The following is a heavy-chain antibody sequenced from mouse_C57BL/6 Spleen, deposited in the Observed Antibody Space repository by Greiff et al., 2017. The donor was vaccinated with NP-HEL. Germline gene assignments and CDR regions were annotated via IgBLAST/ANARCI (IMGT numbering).Heavy chain of an antibody. D-gene: IGHD2-4*01. V-gene: IGHV1-50*01. CDR1: GYTFTSYW. CDR2: IDPSDSYT. Sequence: VQLQQPGAELVQPGASVKLSCKASGYTFTSYWKQWVKQRPGQGLEWIGEIDPSDSYTNYNQKFKGKATLTVDTSSSTAYMQLSSLTSEDSAVYYCARYDYDGYWGQGTTLTVSS. CDR3: ARYDYDGY. J-gene: IGHJ2*01.